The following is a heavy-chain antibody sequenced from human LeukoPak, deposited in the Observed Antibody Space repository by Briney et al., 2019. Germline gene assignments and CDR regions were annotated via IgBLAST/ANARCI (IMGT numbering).Heavy chain of an antibody. D-gene: IGHD6-19*01. CDR1: GYTFTSYD. CDR3: ARGSYNQYSRGWYHIDY. V-gene: IGHV1-8*03. Sequence: GASVKVSCKASGYTFTSYDINWVRQATGQGLEWMGWMNPNSGNTGYAQKFQGRVTITRNTSISTAYMELSSLRSEDTAVYYCARGSYNQYSRGWYHIDYWGQGTLVTVSS. J-gene: IGHJ4*02. CDR2: MNPNSGNT.